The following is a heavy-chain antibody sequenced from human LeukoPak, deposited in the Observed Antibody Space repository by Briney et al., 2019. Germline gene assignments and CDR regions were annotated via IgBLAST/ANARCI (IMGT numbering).Heavy chain of an antibody. Sequence: SETLSLTCTVSGGSISSYYWSWIRQPPGKGLEWIGYIYYSGSTNYNPSLKSRVTISVDTSKNQFSLKLSSVTAADTAAYYCARSRDGYGDFDYWGQGTLVAVSS. V-gene: IGHV4-59*01. CDR1: GGSISSYY. CDR2: IYYSGST. J-gene: IGHJ4*02. D-gene: IGHD5-24*01. CDR3: ARSRDGYGDFDY.